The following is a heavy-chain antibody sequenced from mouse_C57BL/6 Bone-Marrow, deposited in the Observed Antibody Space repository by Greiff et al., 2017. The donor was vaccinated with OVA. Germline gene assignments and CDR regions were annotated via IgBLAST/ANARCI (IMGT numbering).Heavy chain of an antibody. Sequence: QVQLQQPGAELVMPGASVKLSCKASGYTFTSYWMHWVKQRPGQGLEWIGEIDPSDSYTNYNQKFKGKSTLTVDKSSSTAYMQLSSLTSEDSAVYYCARTHYGSSYWYFDGWGTGTTVTVSS. V-gene: IGHV1-69*01. J-gene: IGHJ1*03. CDR1: GYTFTSYW. D-gene: IGHD1-1*01. CDR3: ARTHYGSSYWYFDG. CDR2: IDPSDSYT.